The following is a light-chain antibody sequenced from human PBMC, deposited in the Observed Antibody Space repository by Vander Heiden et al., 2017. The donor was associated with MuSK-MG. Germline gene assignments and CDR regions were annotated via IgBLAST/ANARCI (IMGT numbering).Light chain of an antibody. V-gene: IGKV3-15*01. CDR2: GAS. J-gene: IGKJ2*01. Sequence: EIVMTQSPAPLSLSPGERATLSCTARHRVSSNFAWYKQKPGQPPRLLIYGASTRATGSIARCSGSGDWAAVTLTIISRQSEDFEVYYCQQENDGHPMYTFGQGTKMEI. CDR3: QQENDGHPMYT. CDR1: HRVSSN.